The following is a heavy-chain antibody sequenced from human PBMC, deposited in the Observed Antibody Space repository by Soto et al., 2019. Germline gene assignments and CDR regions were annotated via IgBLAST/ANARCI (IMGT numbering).Heavy chain of an antibody. V-gene: IGHV3-11*01. Sequence: QVQLVESGGGLVKPGGSLRLSCAGSGFTFSDYYMSWLRQAPGKGLEWLSYITSNGRSVSYADSVKGRFTISRDNARDSVDLQIEGLRAEDPAVYYCARERRGGYADFEPWGQGTLVTVSP. CDR3: ARERRGGYADFEP. D-gene: IGHD5-12*01. J-gene: IGHJ5*02. CDR2: ITSNGRSV. CDR1: GFTFSDYY.